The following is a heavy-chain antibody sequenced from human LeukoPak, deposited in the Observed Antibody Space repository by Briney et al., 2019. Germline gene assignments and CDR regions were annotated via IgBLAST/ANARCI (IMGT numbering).Heavy chain of an antibody. Sequence: GGSLRLSCAASGFTFTNNPMSWVRQVPGKGLEWVANIKQDGSEKTYADSVRGRFTIFRDNAKDSVYLQMNSLRAEDSAIYYCAREGFYFFDFWGQGTLVTVSS. CDR2: IKQDGSEK. CDR1: GFTFTNNP. V-gene: IGHV3-7*01. CDR3: AREGFYFFDF. J-gene: IGHJ4*01.